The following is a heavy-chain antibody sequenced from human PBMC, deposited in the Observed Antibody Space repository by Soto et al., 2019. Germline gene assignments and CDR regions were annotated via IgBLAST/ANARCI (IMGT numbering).Heavy chain of an antibody. Sequence: SETLSLTCTVSGASITTYYWNWIRQPPGKGLEWIGNIFDSGTTRYNPSLRNRLTISADPSKNQISLRLTSVTAADTAVYYCAREGGGYRFDYWGQGTLVTVSS. V-gene: IGHV4-59*01. CDR2: IFDSGTT. D-gene: IGHD1-26*01. J-gene: IGHJ4*02. CDR3: AREGGGYRFDY. CDR1: GASITTYY.